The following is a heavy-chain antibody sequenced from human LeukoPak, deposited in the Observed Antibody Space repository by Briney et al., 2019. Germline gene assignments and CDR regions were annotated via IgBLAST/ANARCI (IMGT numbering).Heavy chain of an antibody. CDR1: GGTFSSYA. Sequence: ASVKVSCKASGGTFSSYAISWVRQAPGQGLEWMGGIIPIFGTANYAQKFQGRVTITADESTSTAYMELSSLRSEDTAVYYCARGSRGWAPYDAFDIWGQGTMVTVSS. CDR2: IIPIFGTA. CDR3: ARGSRGWAPYDAFDI. J-gene: IGHJ3*02. V-gene: IGHV1-69*01. D-gene: IGHD6-19*01.